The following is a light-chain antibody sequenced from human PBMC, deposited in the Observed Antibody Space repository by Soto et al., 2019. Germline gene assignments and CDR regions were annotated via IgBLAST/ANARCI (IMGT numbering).Light chain of an antibody. V-gene: IGKV4-1*01. Sequence: DIVMTQSPDSLAVSLVERVTINCESSQSALYSRNNKNCLAWYQQRPGQPPKLLIYWASTRESGVPDRFSGSGSGTDFTLTISSLQAEDVAVYYCQQYLSIPRTFGQGTKVDIK. CDR3: QQYLSIPRT. CDR2: WAS. CDR1: QSALYSRNNKNC. J-gene: IGKJ1*01.